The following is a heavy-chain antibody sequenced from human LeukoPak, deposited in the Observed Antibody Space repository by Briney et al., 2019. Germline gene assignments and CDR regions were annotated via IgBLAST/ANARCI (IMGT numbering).Heavy chain of an antibody. D-gene: IGHD3-22*01. CDR3: ATVVAYYDSSGIEYFQH. CDR2: IRYDGSNK. V-gene: IGHV3-30*02. CDR1: GFTFSSYG. Sequence: PGGSLRLSCAASGFTFSSYGMHWVRQAPGKGLEWVAFIRYDGSNKYYADSVKGRFTISRDNSKNTLYLQMNSRRAEDTAVYYCATVVAYYDSSGIEYFQHWGQGTLVTVSS. J-gene: IGHJ1*01.